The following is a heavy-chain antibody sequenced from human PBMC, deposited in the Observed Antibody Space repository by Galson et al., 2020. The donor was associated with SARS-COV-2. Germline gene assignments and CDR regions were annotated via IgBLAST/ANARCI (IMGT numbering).Heavy chain of an antibody. Sequence: GGSLRLSCAAAGFTFSSSGMNWVRQAPGKGLEWVTFISRSSTTIYYADSVKGRFTISRDDAKASLYLQMDSLRAEDTAVYYCARKESQGGYYGMYVWCPGATVTVSS. D-gene: IGHD3-16*01. V-gene: IGHV3-48*04. J-gene: IGHJ6*02. CDR3: ARKESQGGYYGMYV. CDR1: GFTFSSSG. CDR2: ISRSSTTI.